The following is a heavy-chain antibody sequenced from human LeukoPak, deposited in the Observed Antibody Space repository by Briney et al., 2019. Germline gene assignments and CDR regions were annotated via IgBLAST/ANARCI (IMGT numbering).Heavy chain of an antibody. CDR3: ARGIRDYDFWSGYPYYYYYYMDV. D-gene: IGHD3-3*01. V-gene: IGHV4-59*01. CDR2: IYYSGST. J-gene: IGHJ6*03. CDR1: GDSISGYY. Sequence: SETLSLTCTVSGDSISGYYWSWIRQPPGKGLEWIGYIYYSGSTNYNPSLKSRVTISVDTSKNQFSLKLSSVTAADTAVYYCARGIRDYDFWSGYPYYYYYYMDVWGKGTTVTVSS.